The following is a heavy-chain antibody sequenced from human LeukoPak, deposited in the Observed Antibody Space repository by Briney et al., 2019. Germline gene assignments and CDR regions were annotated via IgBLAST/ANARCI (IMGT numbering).Heavy chain of an antibody. CDR2: INPNSGGT. J-gene: IGHJ4*02. D-gene: IGHD3-22*01. V-gene: IGHV1-2*02. Sequence: VASVKVSCKASGYTFTGYYMHWVRQAPGQGLEWMGWINPNSGGTNYAQKFQGRVTMTRDTSISTAYMELSRLRSDDTAVYYCALDRSYYDSSLVWDYWGQGTLVTVSS. CDR3: ALDRSYYDSSLVWDY. CDR1: GYTFTGYY.